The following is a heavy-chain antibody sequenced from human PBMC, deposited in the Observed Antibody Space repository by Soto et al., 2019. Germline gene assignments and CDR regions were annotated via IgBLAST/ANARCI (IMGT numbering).Heavy chain of an antibody. CDR1: GYSFTSYW. CDR3: ARHMGQGEVPAAIVGPYYYYGMDV. CDR2: IYPGDSDT. J-gene: IGHJ6*02. D-gene: IGHD2-2*01. V-gene: IGHV5-51*01. Sequence: GESLKISCNGSGYSFTSYWIGWVRQMPGKGLEWMGIIYPGDSDTRYSPSFQGQVTISADKSISTAYLQWSSLKASDTAMYYCARHMGQGEVPAAIVGPYYYYGMDVWGQGTTVTVS.